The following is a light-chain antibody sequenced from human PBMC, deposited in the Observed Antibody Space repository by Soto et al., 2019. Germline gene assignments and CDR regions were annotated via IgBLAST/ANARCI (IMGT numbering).Light chain of an antibody. V-gene: IGKV3-11*01. CDR1: QSVSTY. J-gene: IGKJ5*01. Sequence: PGERATLSCRASQSVSTYLAWYQQKPGQAPRLLIYDASSRATGIPARFSGSGSGTDFTLTISSLEPEDFAVYYCXXXXXXXXFGQGTRLEIE. CDR3: XXXXXXXX. CDR2: DAS.